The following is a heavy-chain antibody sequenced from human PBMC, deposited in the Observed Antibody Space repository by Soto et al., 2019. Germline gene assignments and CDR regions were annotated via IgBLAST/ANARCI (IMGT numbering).Heavy chain of an antibody. CDR1: GFSLSTSGMC. Sequence: SGPTLVNPTQTLTLTCTFSGFSLSTSGMCVSWIRQPPGKALEWLALIDWDDDKYYSTSLKTRLTISKDTSKNQVVLTMTNMDPVDTATYYCARTLRRPSTPNYYYYYGMDVWGQGTTVTVSS. CDR3: ARTLRRPSTPNYYYYYGMDV. J-gene: IGHJ6*02. D-gene: IGHD2-2*01. V-gene: IGHV2-70*01. CDR2: IDWDDDK.